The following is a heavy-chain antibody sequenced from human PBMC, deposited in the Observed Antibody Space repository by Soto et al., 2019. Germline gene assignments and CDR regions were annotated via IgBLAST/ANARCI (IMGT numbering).Heavy chain of an antibody. CDR1: GYGFTSYL. Sequence: GESQEICCKGGGYGFTSYLIGVGRQLRVGGREWGGVIYPGDSDTRYSPSFQGQVTISADKSISTAYLQWSSLKASDTAMYYCARREICSGGSCYLDYYYGMDVWGQGTTVTVSS. J-gene: IGHJ6*01. CDR2: IYPGDSDT. V-gene: IGHV5-51*01. CDR3: ARREICSGGSCYLDYYYGMDV. D-gene: IGHD2-15*01.